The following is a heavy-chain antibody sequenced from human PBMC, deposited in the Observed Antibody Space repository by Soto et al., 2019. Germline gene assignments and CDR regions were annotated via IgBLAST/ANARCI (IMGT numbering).Heavy chain of an antibody. D-gene: IGHD2-15*01. CDR3: ARESRYCSGGSCYFLPGIDY. Sequence: QVQLVQSGAEVKKPGSSVKVSCKASGGTFSSYAISWVRQAPGQGLEWMGGIIPIFGTANYAQKFQGRVTITADESTSTAYMDLSSVRSADTAVYYCARESRYCSGGSCYFLPGIDYWGQGTLVTVSS. V-gene: IGHV1-69*12. CDR2: IIPIFGTA. J-gene: IGHJ4*02. CDR1: GGTFSSYA.